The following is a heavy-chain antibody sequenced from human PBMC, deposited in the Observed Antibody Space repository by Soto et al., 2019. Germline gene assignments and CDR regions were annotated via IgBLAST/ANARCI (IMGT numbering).Heavy chain of an antibody. D-gene: IGHD3-16*01. CDR3: ASRDSRMILGYFDY. V-gene: IGHV4-61*08. J-gene: IGHJ4*02. CDR1: GGSISGGDYY. CDR2: IYYTGST. Sequence: QVQLQESGPGLVKPSETLSLTCTVSGGSISGGDYYWSWIRQPPGKGLEWIGYIYYTGSTNYNPSRKSRITISVDTSKNQFSLKLSSVTAADTAVYYCASRDSRMILGYFDYWGQGTLVTVSP.